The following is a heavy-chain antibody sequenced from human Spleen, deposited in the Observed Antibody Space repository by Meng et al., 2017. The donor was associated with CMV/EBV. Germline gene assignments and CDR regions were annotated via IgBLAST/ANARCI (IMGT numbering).Heavy chain of an antibody. V-gene: IGHV3-30-3*01. Sequence: GESLKISCAASGFTFSSYATHWVRQAPGKGLEWVAVISNDGSNKHYADSVKGRFTISRDNAKNSLYLQMNSLRAEDTAVYYCARENTISDGMDVWGQGTTVTVSS. CDR2: ISNDGSNK. D-gene: IGHD3-3*01. CDR3: ARENTISDGMDV. J-gene: IGHJ6*02. CDR1: GFTFSSYA.